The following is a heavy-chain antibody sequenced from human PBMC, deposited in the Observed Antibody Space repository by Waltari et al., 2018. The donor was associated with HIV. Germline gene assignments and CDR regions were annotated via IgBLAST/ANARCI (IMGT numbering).Heavy chain of an antibody. CDR2: IYTGDGT. D-gene: IGHD2-15*01. J-gene: IGHJ6*02. V-gene: IGHV3-53*01. CDR3: ARDRGYAGYGGMDV. CDR1: GFSVSSNY. Sequence: EVQLVESGGGLFQPGGSLTLSCVASGFSVSSNYMSWVRQAPGKGLEGGSVIYTGDGTFYADSVKGRFTISRDHSKNTVSLQMNSLRAEDTALYYCARDRGYAGYGGMDVWGQGTTVTVSS.